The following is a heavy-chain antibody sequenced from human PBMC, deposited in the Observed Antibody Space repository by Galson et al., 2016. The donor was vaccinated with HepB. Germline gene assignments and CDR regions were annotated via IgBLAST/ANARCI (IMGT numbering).Heavy chain of an antibody. J-gene: IGHJ6*02. CDR2: IDYRGTT. V-gene: IGHV4-39*01. D-gene: IGHD3-3*01. CDR1: GDTSQSMSSSSFT. Sequence: EPLSLTCTVSGDTSQSMSSSSFTWGWIRQSPTTGLEWVGNIDYRGTTSYNPFIESRVTTSLDPSKRQFTLKVASVTAADTAVYDCVRRNGFDYWSGFRDAYGMDVWGQGTTVIVSS. CDR3: VRRNGFDYWSGFRDAYGMDV.